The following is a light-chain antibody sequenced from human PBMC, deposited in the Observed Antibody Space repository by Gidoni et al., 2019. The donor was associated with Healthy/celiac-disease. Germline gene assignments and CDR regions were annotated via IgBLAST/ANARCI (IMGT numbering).Light chain of an antibody. CDR2: AAS. J-gene: IGKJ4*01. CDR1: QSISSY. Sequence: SQSISSYLNWYQQKPGKAPKLLIYAASRLQSGVPSRFSGSGSGTDFTLTISSLQPEDFATYYCQQSYSTPFTFVGGTKVEIK. V-gene: IGKV1-39*01. CDR3: QQSYSTPFT.